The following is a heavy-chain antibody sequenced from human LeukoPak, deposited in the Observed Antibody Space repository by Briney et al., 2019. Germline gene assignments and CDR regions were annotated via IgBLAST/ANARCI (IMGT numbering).Heavy chain of an antibody. CDR3: ARDGGSGAFDI. V-gene: IGHV1-2*02. Sequence: ASVKVSCKASGYXFSGYYMHWVRQAPGQGLEWMGWINPNSGGTKYAQKFQGRVTMTRDTSISTAYMELSRLRSDDTAVYYCARDGGSGAFDIWGQGIMVTVSS. CDR2: INPNSGGT. D-gene: IGHD3-10*01. J-gene: IGHJ3*02. CDR1: GYXFSGYY.